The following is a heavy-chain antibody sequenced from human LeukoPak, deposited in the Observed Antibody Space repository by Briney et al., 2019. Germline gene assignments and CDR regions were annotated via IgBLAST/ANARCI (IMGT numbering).Heavy chain of an antibody. V-gene: IGHV3-23*01. D-gene: IGHD3-10*01. CDR3: AKVMTRTMVRGVPPSDY. CDR1: GFTFSSYA. CDR2: ISGSGGST. Sequence: PGGSLRLSCAASGFTFSSYAMSWVRQAPGKGLEWVSAISGSGGSTYYADSVKGRFTISRDNSKNTLYLQMNSLRAEDTAVYYCAKVMTRTMVRGVPPSDYWGQGTLFTVSS. J-gene: IGHJ4*02.